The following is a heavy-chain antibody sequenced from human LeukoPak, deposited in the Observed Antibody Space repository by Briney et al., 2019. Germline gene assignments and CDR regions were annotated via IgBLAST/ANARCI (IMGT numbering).Heavy chain of an antibody. CDR2: IRSSSSYI. D-gene: IGHD2-2*02. CDR3: ARASGFVPAVIGYYYYMDV. J-gene: IGHJ6*03. Sequence: GGSLRLSCAASEFTFSSYSMNWVRQAPGKGLEWVSSIRSSSSYIYYADSVKGRFTISRDNAKNSLYLQMNSLRAEDTAVYYCARASGFVPAVIGYYYYMDVWGKGTTVTVSS. V-gene: IGHV3-21*01. CDR1: EFTFSSYS.